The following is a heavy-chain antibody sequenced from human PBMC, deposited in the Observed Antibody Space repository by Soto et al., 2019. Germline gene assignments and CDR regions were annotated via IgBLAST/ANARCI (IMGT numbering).Heavy chain of an antibody. CDR2: INPNSGGT. CDR1: GYAFTDYY. J-gene: IGHJ4*02. CDR3: ARXXSSSDDFDY. V-gene: IGHV1-2*04. Sequence: QVQLVQSGAEVKKPGASVKVSCKASGYAFTDYYMHWVRQAPGQGLEWMGWINPNSGGTNYAQKLQGWVTMTRDTSISTAYXELXRDDTAVYYCARXXSSSDDFDYWGQGTLVTVSS. D-gene: IGHD3-22*01.